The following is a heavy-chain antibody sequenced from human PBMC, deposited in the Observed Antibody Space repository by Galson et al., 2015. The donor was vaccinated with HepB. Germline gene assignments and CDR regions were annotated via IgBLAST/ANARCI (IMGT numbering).Heavy chain of an antibody. J-gene: IGHJ6*02. V-gene: IGHV3-23*01. CDR1: GSTFSSYA. CDR2: ISGSGGST. CDR3: AKEPGEYYYGMDV. D-gene: IGHD1-26*01. Sequence: SLRLSCAASGSTFSSYAMSWVRQAPGKGLEWVSAISGSGGSTYYADSVKGRFTISRDNSKNTLYLQMNSLRAEDTAVYYCAKEPGEYYYGMDVWGQGTTVTVSS.